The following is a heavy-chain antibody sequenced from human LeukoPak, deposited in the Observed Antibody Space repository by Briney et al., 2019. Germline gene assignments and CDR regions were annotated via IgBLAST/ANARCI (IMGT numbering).Heavy chain of an antibody. V-gene: IGHV1-46*01. CDR2: INLSGGST. CDR1: GYTFTSYL. J-gene: IGHJ4*02. D-gene: IGHD2-8*01. Sequence: ASVKVSCKASGYTFTSYLMHWVRQATGQGVEWMGKINLSGGSTTYAQKFQGRVTVTRDTSTSTVYMELSSLRSEDTAVYYCARDYVDDIPMIKDYWGQGTLVTVS. CDR3: ARDYVDDIPMIKDY.